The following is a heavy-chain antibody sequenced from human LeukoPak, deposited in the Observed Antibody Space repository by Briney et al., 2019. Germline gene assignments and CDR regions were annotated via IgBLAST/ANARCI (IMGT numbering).Heavy chain of an antibody. CDR3: ARDRVYDILTGPRGWFDR. CDR2: IWYDGSNK. V-gene: IGHV3-33*01. CDR1: GFTFSSYG. J-gene: IGHJ5*02. Sequence: GGSLRLSCAASGFTFSSYGMHWGRQAPGKGLEWVAVIWYDGSNKYYADSVKGRFTISRDNSKNTLYLQMNSLRAEDTAVYYCARDRVYDILTGPRGWFDRWGQGTLVTVSS. D-gene: IGHD3-9*01.